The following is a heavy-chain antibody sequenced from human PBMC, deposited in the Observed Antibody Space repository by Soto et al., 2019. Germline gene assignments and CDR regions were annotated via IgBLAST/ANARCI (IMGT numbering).Heavy chain of an antibody. CDR2: IYYSGSS. CDR1: GGSISSGGYY. D-gene: IGHD4-17*01. Sequence: QVQLQESGPGLVKPSQTLSLTCTVSGGSISSGGYYWSWIRQHPGKGLEWIGYIYYSGSSYYNPSLKSRVTISVDTSKNQFSLKLSSVTAADTAVYYCARDNRRDDYGDYYYYYGMDVWGQGTTVTVSS. CDR3: ARDNRRDDYGDYYYYYGMDV. J-gene: IGHJ6*02. V-gene: IGHV4-31*03.